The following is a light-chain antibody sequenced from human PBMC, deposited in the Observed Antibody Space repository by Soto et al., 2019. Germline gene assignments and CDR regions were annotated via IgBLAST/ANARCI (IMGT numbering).Light chain of an antibody. CDR3: QSYDSSLSSSV. Sequence: QSVLTQPPSVSGAPGQRVTISCTGSSSNIGAGYDVPWYQQLPGTAPKLLIYGNSNRPSGVPDRFSGSKSGTSASLAITGLQAEDEADDYCQSYDSSLSSSVFGGGTQLTVL. CDR1: SSNIGAGYD. J-gene: IGLJ2*01. V-gene: IGLV1-40*01. CDR2: GNS.